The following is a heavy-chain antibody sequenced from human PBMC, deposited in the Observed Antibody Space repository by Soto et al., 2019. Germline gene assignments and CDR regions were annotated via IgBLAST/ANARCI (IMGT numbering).Heavy chain of an antibody. CDR3: TKDVTGDIGADF. Sequence: GESLSLSCAVSGSSFSNSYMSWVRQAPGKGLEWVATIKTSGDTKFYADPVKGRFTTSRDDSKNTLYLQMNSLRAEDRATYYCTKDVTGDIGADFWGQGTPVTVSS. V-gene: IGHV3-23*01. CDR2: IKTSGDTK. CDR1: GSSFSNSY. J-gene: IGHJ4*02. D-gene: IGHD2-21*02.